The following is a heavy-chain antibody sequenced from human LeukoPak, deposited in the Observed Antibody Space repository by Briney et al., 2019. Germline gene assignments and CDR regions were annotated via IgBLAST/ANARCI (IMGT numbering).Heavy chain of an antibody. J-gene: IGHJ3*02. Sequence: PGGSLRLSCAASGFTFSSYGMHWVRQAPGKGLEWVAIISYDGSNEYYADSVKGRFTISRDNAKNSLYLQMNSLRAEDTALYYCARDGGDYDILTGYSEAFDIWGQGTVVTVSS. CDR3: ARDGGDYDILTGYSEAFDI. CDR2: ISYDGSNE. CDR1: GFTFSSYG. D-gene: IGHD3-9*01. V-gene: IGHV3-30*12.